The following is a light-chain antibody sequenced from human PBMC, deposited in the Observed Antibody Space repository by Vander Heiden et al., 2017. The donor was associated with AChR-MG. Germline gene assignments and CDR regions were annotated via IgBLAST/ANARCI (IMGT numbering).Light chain of an antibody. CDR1: QSISSY. CDR3: QRRDSTPRT. J-gene: IGKJ1*01. Sequence: DIQMTQSPSSLSASVGDRVTITCRASQSISSYLNWYQQKPGKAPKLLIYAASSLQSGVPSRFSGSASATDFTLTISMLHPEDFATYYCQRRDSTPRTFGQGTKVEIK. CDR2: AAS. V-gene: IGKV1-39*01.